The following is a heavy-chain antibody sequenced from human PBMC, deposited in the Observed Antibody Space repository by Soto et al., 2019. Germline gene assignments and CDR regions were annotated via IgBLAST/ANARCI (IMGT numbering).Heavy chain of an antibody. CDR1: GGSISSYY. Sequence: LPETLSLTCTASGGSISSYYWSWIRQPPGKGLEWIGYIYYSGSTNYNPSLKSRVTISVDTSKNQFSLELSPVTAADTAVYYCARDVGTSGRNYYGMDVWGQGTKVTVYS. CDR3: ARDVGTSGRNYYGMDV. CDR2: IYYSGST. D-gene: IGHD1-26*01. V-gene: IGHV4-59*01. J-gene: IGHJ6*02.